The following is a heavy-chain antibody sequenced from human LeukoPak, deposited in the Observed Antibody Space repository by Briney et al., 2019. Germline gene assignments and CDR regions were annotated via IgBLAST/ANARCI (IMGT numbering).Heavy chain of an antibody. Sequence: GGSLRLSCAASGFTFSSYAMHWVRQAPGKGLEWVAVISYDGSNKYYADSVKGRFTISRDNSKNTLYLQMNSLRAEGTAVYYCARALAVADDYWGQGTLVTVSS. J-gene: IGHJ4*02. CDR1: GFTFSSYA. CDR2: ISYDGSNK. D-gene: IGHD6-19*01. CDR3: ARALAVADDY. V-gene: IGHV3-30-3*01.